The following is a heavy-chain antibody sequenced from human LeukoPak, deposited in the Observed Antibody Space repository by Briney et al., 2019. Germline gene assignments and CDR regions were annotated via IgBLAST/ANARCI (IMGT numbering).Heavy chain of an antibody. CDR1: EFTFNIYA. D-gene: IGHD3-16*01. CDR2: ISANGGGT. Sequence: GGSLRLSCAASEFTFNIYAMNWVRQAPGKGLEWVSGISANGGGTYYADSVKGRFTIFRDNSKKTVYLQMNSLRAEDTALYYCARGDDAFDIWGQGTMVTVSS. CDR3: ARGDDAFDI. J-gene: IGHJ3*02. V-gene: IGHV3-23*01.